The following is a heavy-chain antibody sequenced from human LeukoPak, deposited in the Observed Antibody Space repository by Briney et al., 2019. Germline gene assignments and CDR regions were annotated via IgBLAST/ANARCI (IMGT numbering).Heavy chain of an antibody. CDR1: GFTFSSYA. CDR3: AKVEFNGGYCSGGSCYPYFDY. D-gene: IGHD2-15*01. J-gene: IGHJ4*02. V-gene: IGHV3-23*01. Sequence: GGSLRLSCAASGFTFSSYAMSWVRQAPGKGLEWVSAISDTGGSTYYAGSVKGRFTISRDNSKSTLYLQMNYLRAEDTAVYYCAKVEFNGGYCSGGSCYPYFDYWGQGTLVTVSS. CDR2: ISDTGGST.